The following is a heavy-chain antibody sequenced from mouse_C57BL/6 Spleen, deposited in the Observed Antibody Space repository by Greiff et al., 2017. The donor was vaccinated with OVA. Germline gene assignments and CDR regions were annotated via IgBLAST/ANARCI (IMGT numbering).Heavy chain of an antibody. CDR1: GFPFSSYA. J-gene: IGHJ2*01. CDR3: ARRIYYDYDGVFDY. Sequence: EVKLVESGGGLVKPGGSLKLSCAASGFPFSSYAMSWVRQTPEKRLEWVATISDGGSYTYYPDNVKGRFTISRDNAKNNLYLQMSHLKSEDTAMYYCARRIYYDYDGVFDYWGQGTTLTVSS. V-gene: IGHV5-4*03. CDR2: ISDGGSYT. D-gene: IGHD2-4*01.